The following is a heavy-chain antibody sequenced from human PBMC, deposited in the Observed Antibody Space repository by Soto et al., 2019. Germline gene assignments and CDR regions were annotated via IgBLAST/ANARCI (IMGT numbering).Heavy chain of an antibody. CDR3: AKDIAVAGCEIFNY. CDR1: GFTFSSFA. Sequence: PGGSLRLSCAASGFTFSSFAMSWVRQAPGKGLEWVSAISGSGGSTYYADSVKGRFTISRDNSKNTLYLQMNSLRAEDTAVYYCAKDIAVAGCEIFNYWGQGTLVTVSS. V-gene: IGHV3-23*01. D-gene: IGHD6-19*01. CDR2: ISGSGGST. J-gene: IGHJ4*02.